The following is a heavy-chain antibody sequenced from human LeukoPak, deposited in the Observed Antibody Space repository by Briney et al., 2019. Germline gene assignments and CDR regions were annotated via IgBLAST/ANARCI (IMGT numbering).Heavy chain of an antibody. J-gene: IGHJ4*02. D-gene: IGHD3-9*01. Sequence: SETLSLTCTVSGGSISIYYWSWIRQPPGKGLEWLGYIHYTGNTIYNPSLKSRVTISMDTAKNQFSLKVSSVTAADTAVYYCARDGAGMTGTGLDYWGQGILATVSS. CDR3: ARDGAGMTGTGLDY. CDR1: GGSISIYY. CDR2: IHYTGNT. V-gene: IGHV4-59*01.